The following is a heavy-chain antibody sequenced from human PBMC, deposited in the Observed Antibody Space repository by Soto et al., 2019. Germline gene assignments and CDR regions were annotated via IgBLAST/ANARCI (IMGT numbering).Heavy chain of an antibody. J-gene: IGHJ4*02. Sequence: QVQLQESGPGLVKPSETLSLTCTVSGGSVSSGSYYWSWIRQPPGKGLEWIGYIYYSGSTNYNPSLKSRVTISVDTSKNQFSLKLSSVTAADTAVYYCAGLWYGDYDRFFRWGQGTLVTVSS. CDR1: GGSVSSGSYY. V-gene: IGHV4-61*01. D-gene: IGHD4-17*01. CDR3: AGLWYGDYDRFFR. CDR2: IYYSGST.